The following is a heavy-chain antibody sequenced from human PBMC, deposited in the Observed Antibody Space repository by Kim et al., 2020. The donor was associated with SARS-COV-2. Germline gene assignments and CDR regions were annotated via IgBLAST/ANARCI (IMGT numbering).Heavy chain of an antibody. D-gene: IGHD6-19*01. Sequence: YCADSVTGRSTTSRDDSKNTLYLQRNSLRAEDTAVYYCARDPGSGWSVYWGQGTLVTVSS. CDR3: ARDPGSGWSVY. J-gene: IGHJ4*02. V-gene: IGHV3-30*01.